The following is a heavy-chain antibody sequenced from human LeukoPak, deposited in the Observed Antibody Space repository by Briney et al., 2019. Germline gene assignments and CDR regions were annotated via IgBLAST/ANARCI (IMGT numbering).Heavy chain of an antibody. V-gene: IGHV3-23*01. Sequence: GGSLRLSCAASGFTFSSYAMSWVRQAPGKGLEWVSAISGSGGSTYYADSVKDWFTISRDNSKNTLYLQMNSLRAEDTAVYYCAKLRVLRYGSGSHSIDYWGQGTLVTVSS. D-gene: IGHD3-10*01. J-gene: IGHJ4*02. CDR2: ISGSGGST. CDR3: AKLRVLRYGSGSHSIDY. CDR1: GFTFSSYA.